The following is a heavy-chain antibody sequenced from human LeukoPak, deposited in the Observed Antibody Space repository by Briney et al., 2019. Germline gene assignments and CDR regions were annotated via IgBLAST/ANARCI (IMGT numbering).Heavy chain of an antibody. D-gene: IGHD3-10*01. CDR1: GFNFNSYP. V-gene: IGHV3-30*04. CDR2: ISFDGSDK. CDR3: ARVLGFGSPPAY. Sequence: GGALRLSCVASGFNFNSYPMHWVRHAPGKGLEWGGLISFDGSDKSYADSVEGRFTISRDNSKNRLYLQMNSLSAEDTAVYYCARVLGFGSPPAYWRQGTQVCVSS. J-gene: IGHJ4*02.